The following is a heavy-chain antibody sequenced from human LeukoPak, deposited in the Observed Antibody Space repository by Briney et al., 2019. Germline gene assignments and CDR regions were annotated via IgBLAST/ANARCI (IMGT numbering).Heavy chain of an antibody. Sequence: GGSLRLSCAASGFTFSSYNMNWVRQAPGKGLEWVSSISSSGSYIYYADSMKGRFTISRDNAKNSLYLQMNSLRAEDTAVYYCASRASCGGDCYQFDYWGQGTLVTVSS. CDR1: GFTFSSYN. CDR2: ISSSGSYI. J-gene: IGHJ4*02. D-gene: IGHD2-21*02. V-gene: IGHV3-21*01. CDR3: ASRASCGGDCYQFDY.